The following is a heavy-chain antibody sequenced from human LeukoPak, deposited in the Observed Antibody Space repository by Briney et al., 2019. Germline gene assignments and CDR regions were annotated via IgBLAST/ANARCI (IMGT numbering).Heavy chain of an antibody. Sequence: SWVRQAPGKGLECIGYIYYSGSTYYNPSLKSRVTISVDTSKNQFSLKLSSVTAADTAVYYCARGSYVGPTSGYFDYWGQEPWSPSPQ. J-gene: IGHJ4*01. CDR3: ARGSYVGPTSGYFDY. V-gene: IGHV4-31*02. CDR2: IYYSGST. D-gene: IGHD1-26*01.